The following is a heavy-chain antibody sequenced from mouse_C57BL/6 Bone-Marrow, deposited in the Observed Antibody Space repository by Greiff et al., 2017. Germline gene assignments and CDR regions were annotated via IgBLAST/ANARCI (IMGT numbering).Heavy chain of an antibody. D-gene: IGHD2-12*01. CDR3: TRYRSYCSTDY. J-gene: IGHJ2*01. CDR2: IDPEDGVT. CDR1: GFNIKDYY. Sequence: EVQLQQSGAELVKPGASVKLSCTASGFNIKDYYIHWVKQRTEQGLEWIGSIDPEDGVTKYAPNFQDKATITADTSSNTAYLQLSSLTSEDAAVYYCTRYRSYCSTDYWGRGTALTVSS. V-gene: IGHV14-2*01.